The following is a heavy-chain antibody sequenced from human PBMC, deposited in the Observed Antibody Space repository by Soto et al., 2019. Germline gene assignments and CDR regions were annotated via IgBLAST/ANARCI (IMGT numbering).Heavy chain of an antibody. Sequence: QVQLVESGGGVVQPGRSLRLSCAASGFTFSSYGMHWVRQAPGKGLEWVAVISYDGSNKYYADSVKGRFTISRDNSKKTLYLQMNSLRAEDTAVYYCARTYYDYVWGSYRHNDAFDIWGQGTMVTVSS. V-gene: IGHV3-30*03. CDR2: ISYDGSNK. J-gene: IGHJ3*02. CDR3: ARTYYDYVWGSYRHNDAFDI. D-gene: IGHD3-16*02. CDR1: GFTFSSYG.